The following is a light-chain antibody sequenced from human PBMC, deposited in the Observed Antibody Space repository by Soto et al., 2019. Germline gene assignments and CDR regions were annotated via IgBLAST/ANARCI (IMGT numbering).Light chain of an antibody. J-gene: IGLJ1*01. Sequence: ALTQPPSASGAPGQRVTISCSGSSSNTGSNYVYWYQQLPGTAPKLLIYRNNQRPSGVPDRFSGSKSGTSASLAISGLRSEDEADYSCAAWDDSLSGFVFGTGTKVTVL. V-gene: IGLV1-47*01. CDR3: AAWDDSLSGFV. CDR1: SSNTGSNY. CDR2: RNN.